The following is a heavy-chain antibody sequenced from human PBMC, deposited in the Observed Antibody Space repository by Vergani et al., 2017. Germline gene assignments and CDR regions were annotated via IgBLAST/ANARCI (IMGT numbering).Heavy chain of an antibody. D-gene: IGHD1-26*01. V-gene: IGHV3-21*01. CDR1: GFTFSSYS. J-gene: IGHJ6*03. CDR2: ISSNSSYI. CDR3: ASAFIVGATNYYYYYMDV. Sequence: EVQLVESGGGLVKPGGSLRLSCAASGFTFSSYSMNWVRQAPGKGLEWVSSISSNSSYIYYADSVKGRFTISRDNAKNSLYLQMNSLRAEDTAVYYCASAFIVGATNYYYYYMDVWGKGTTVTVSS.